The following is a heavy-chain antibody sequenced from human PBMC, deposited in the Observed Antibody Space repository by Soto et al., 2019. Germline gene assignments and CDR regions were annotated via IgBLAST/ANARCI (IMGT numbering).Heavy chain of an antibody. CDR1: GFSLSNARMG. CDR3: ARIDFWSGYNSY. CDR2: IFSNDEK. J-gene: IGHJ4*02. V-gene: IGHV2-26*01. D-gene: IGHD3-3*01. Sequence: QVTLKESGPVLVKPTETLTLTCTVSGFSLSNARMGVSWIRQPPGKALEWLAHIFSNDEKSYSTSLKSRLTISKDTSKSQVVLTMTNMDPVDTATYYCARIDFWSGYNSYWGQGTLVTVSS.